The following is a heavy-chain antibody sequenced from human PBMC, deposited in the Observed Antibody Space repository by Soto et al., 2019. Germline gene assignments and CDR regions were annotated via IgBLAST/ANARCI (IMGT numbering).Heavy chain of an antibody. D-gene: IGHD3-16*01. J-gene: IGHJ6*02. CDR3: AREGGGRTPPYYYYGMDV. V-gene: IGHV1-18*01. Sequence: QVQLVQSGAEVKKPGASVKVSCKASGYTFTSYGISWVRQAPGQGLEWMGWISAYNGNTNYAQKLQGRVTMTTDTAPSRANMARRSLGFYDTAGYYCAREGGGRTPPYYYYGMDVWGQGTTVTVSS. CDR1: GYTFTSYG. CDR2: ISAYNGNT.